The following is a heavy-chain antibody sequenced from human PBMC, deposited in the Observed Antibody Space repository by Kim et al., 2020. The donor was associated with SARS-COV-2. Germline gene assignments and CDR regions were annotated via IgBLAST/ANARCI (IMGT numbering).Heavy chain of an antibody. CDR1: GFTFSNYS. CDR2: FSSNGVNT. J-gene: IGHJ4*02. V-gene: IGHV3-64D*06. Sequence: GGSLRLSCSASGFTFSNYSMYWVRQAPGKGLEYVSSFSSNGVNTHYVDSVRGRFTISRDNSKNTLDLQMSSLRVEDTAVYYCVKDGGGHGSSSTNRYFDYGGQGPLVTVPS. CDR3: VKDGGGHGSSSTNRYFDY. D-gene: IGHD6-6*01.